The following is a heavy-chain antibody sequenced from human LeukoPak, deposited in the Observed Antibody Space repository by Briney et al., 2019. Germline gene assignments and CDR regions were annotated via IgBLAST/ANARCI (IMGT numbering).Heavy chain of an antibody. CDR1: GGSISSGGYY. CDR2: IYYSGST. CDR3: ARARYDILTGPTDFDY. J-gene: IGHJ4*02. V-gene: IGHV4-31*03. Sequence: TLSLTCTVSGGSISSGGYYWSWIRQHPGKGLVWIVYIYYSGSTYYNPSLKSRVTISVDASKTQLSLKLSSVSAADTAVYYCARARYDILTGPTDFDYWGQGTLVTVSS. D-gene: IGHD3-9*01.